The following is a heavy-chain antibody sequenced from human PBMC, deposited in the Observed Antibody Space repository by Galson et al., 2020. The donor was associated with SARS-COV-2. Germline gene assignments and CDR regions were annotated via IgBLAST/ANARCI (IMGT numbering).Heavy chain of an antibody. CDR2: IYYSGST. D-gene: IGHD6-19*01. CDR1: GGSISSYY. CDR3: ARGTGWFYY. Sequence: SETLSLTCTVSGGSISSYYWSWIRQPPGKGLQWIGYIYYSGSTNYNPSLKSRVTISVDTSKNQFSLKLSSVTAADTAVYYCARGTGWFYYWGQGTLVTVSS. V-gene: IGHV4-59*01. J-gene: IGHJ4*02.